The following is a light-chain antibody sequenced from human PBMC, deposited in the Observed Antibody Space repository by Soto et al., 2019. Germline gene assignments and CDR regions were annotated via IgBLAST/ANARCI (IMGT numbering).Light chain of an antibody. CDR2: DAT. Sequence: DIQMTQSPSTLSASVEDRVTITCRARQRISTWLAWYQQKPGKAPSLLIYDATSMDTGVPSRFSGSGSGTEFTNTISSLPPDDFATYYCLQYNNYPLTFGGGTKVEIK. CDR1: QRISTW. J-gene: IGKJ4*01. V-gene: IGKV1-5*01. CDR3: LQYNNYPLT.